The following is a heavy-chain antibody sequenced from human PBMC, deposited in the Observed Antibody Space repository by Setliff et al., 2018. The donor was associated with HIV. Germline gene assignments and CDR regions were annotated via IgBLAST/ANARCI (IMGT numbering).Heavy chain of an antibody. CDR1: GYSISSGYY. CDR3: GLAMGGHCSDGRCYCFGL. J-gene: IGHJ4*02. Sequence: PSATLSLTCSVSGYSISSGYYWGWIRHSPGEGLEWIGSIHQSGTTSYSPSLKSRVSISIDRSKNQFSLRLSSVTAADTAVYYCGLAMGGHCSDGRCYCFGLWGQGALVTVSS. D-gene: IGHD2-15*01. CDR2: IHQSGTT. V-gene: IGHV4-38-2*01.